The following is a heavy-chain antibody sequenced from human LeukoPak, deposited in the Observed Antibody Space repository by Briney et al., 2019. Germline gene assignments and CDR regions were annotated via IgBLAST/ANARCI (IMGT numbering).Heavy chain of an antibody. CDR2: MNPNSGNT. J-gene: IGHJ6*02. Sequence: VASVKVSWKASGYTFASYDINWVRQATGQGLEWMGWMNPNSGNTGYAQKFQGRVTMTRNTSISTAYMELSSLRSEDTAVYYCARAATSLYYYGMDVWGQGTTVTVSS. CDR3: ARAATSLYYYGMDV. V-gene: IGHV1-8*01. D-gene: IGHD1/OR15-1a*01. CDR1: GYTFASYD.